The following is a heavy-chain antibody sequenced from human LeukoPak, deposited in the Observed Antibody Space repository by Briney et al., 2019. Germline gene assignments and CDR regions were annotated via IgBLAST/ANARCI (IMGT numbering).Heavy chain of an antibody. D-gene: IGHD6-19*01. CDR3: ARDFHSSGPKYYFDY. CDR2: ISTSGST. CDR1: GGSISSYY. V-gene: IGHV4-4*07. J-gene: IGHJ4*02. Sequence: SETLSLTCTVSGGSISSYYWSWIRQPAGKGLEWIGRISTSGSTNYNPSLKSRVTMSVDTSKNQFSLKLGSVTAADTAVYYCARDFHSSGPKYYFDYWGQGTLVTVSS.